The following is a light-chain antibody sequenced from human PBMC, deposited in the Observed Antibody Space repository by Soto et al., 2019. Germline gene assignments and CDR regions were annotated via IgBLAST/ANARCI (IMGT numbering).Light chain of an antibody. CDR1: SSNIGDNF. CDR3: GTCDSSLSAGV. J-gene: IGLJ1*01. CDR2: DNN. Sequence: QSVLTQPPSVSAAPGQKVTISCSGSSSNIGDNFVSWYQQLPGTAPKLLIYDNNQRPSGIPDRFSGSKSGTSATLGITGLQTGDEADYYCGTCDSSLSAGVFGTGTQLTVL. V-gene: IGLV1-51*01.